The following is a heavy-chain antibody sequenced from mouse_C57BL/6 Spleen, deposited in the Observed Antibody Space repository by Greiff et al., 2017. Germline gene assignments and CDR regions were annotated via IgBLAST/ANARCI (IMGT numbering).Heavy chain of an antibody. V-gene: IGHV14-1*01. J-gene: IGHJ3*01. D-gene: IGHD2-1*01. CDR1: GFNIKDYY. Sequence: EVQLQQSGAELVRPGASVKLSCTASGFNIKDYYMHWVKQRPEQGLEWIGRIDPEDGDTEYAPKFQGKATMTADTSSTPAYLQLSSLTSEDTAVYYCTTPSYGNSCAYWGQGTLVTVSA. CDR3: TTPSYGNSCAY. CDR2: IDPEDGDT.